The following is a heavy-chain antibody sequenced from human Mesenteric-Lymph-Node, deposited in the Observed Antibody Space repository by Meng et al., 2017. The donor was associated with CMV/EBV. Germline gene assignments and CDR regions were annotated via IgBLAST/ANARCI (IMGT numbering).Heavy chain of an antibody. D-gene: IGHD3-9*01. Sequence: GGSLRLSCAASGFTFSSYAMHWVRQAPGKGLEWVAVISYDGSNKYYADSVKGRFTISGDNSKNTLYLQMNSLRAEDTAVYYCARGFAGIRYFDWLLSTFDYWGQGTLVTVSS. CDR3: ARGFAGIRYFDWLLSTFDY. CDR1: GFTFSSYA. CDR2: ISYDGSNK. V-gene: IGHV3-30*04. J-gene: IGHJ4*02.